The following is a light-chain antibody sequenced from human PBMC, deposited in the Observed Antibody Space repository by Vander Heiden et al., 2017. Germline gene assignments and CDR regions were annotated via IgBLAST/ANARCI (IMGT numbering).Light chain of an antibody. J-gene: IGKJ1*01. V-gene: IGKV2D-29*01. CDR2: EVS. Sequence: DIVMTQTPLSLSVTPGQPASHCCKSSQSFLHSDRKPYLCWHLQQPGQPPQLLIYEVSNRFSGVPDRFSGSGSGTDFTLKISRVEAEDVRVYYCMQSIQLPRTFGQGTKVEIK. CDR3: MQSIQLPRT. CDR1: QSFLHSDRKPY.